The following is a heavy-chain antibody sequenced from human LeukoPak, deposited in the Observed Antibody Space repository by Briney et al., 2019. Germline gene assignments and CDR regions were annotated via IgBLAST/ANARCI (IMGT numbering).Heavy chain of an antibody. Sequence: SETLSLTCTVSGGSISSSSHYWGWIRQPPGKGLEWIGSIYYSGSTYYNPSLKSRVTISVDTSKNQFSLKLSSVTAADTAVYYCARDRYSSSSGGNYYYYMDVWGKGTTVTVSS. J-gene: IGHJ6*03. CDR1: GGSISSSSHY. CDR3: ARDRYSSSSGGNYYYYMDV. V-gene: IGHV4-39*07. CDR2: IYYSGST. D-gene: IGHD6-13*01.